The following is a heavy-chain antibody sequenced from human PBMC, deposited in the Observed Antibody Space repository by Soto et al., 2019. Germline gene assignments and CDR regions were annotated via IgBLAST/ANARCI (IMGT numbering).Heavy chain of an antibody. CDR1: GFTFSSYD. J-gene: IGHJ5*02. CDR3: AKVKDYDFTWGSDRYTSHH. D-gene: IGHD3-16*02. V-gene: IGHV3-23*01. Sequence: QPGGSLRLSCAASGFTFSSYDMSWVRQAPGQGLEWVSGISDSGGSTYYAGSVKGRFTISRDNSKNTLYLQMNGLRAEDTAVYYCAKVKDYDFTWGSDRYTSHHWGRGTLVTVSS. CDR2: ISDSGGST.